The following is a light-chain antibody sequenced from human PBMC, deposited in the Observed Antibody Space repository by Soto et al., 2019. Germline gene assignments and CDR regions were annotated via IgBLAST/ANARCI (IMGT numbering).Light chain of an antibody. Sequence: QSALTQPRSVSGSPGQSVTISCTGTSSDVGAYNFVSWYQQHPGKAPKLMIYDVSKRPSRVPDRFSGSKSGNTASLTISGLQAEDEADYYCCSYAGSYTWVFGTGTKVTVL. CDR2: DVS. V-gene: IGLV2-11*01. CDR1: SSDVGAYNF. J-gene: IGLJ1*01. CDR3: CSYAGSYTWV.